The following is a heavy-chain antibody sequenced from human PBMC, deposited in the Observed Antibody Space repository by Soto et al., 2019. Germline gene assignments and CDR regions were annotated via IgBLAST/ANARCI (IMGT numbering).Heavy chain of an antibody. CDR2: ISYDGSDK. J-gene: IGHJ4*02. CDR3: AKALGELSPESFDY. D-gene: IGHD3-16*02. Sequence: QVQLVESGGGVVQPGRSLRLSCAASGFTFSYYGMHWVRQAPGKGLEWVAVISYDGSDKYYADSVKGRFTISRDNSKNTLNLQMNSLRADDTAVYYCAKALGELSPESFDYWGQGTLITVSS. V-gene: IGHV3-30*18. CDR1: GFTFSYYG.